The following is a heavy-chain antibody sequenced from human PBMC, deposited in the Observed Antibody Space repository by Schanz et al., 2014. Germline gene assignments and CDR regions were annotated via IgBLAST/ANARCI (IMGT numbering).Heavy chain of an antibody. J-gene: IGHJ3*02. CDR2: IKHDGSEK. CDR3: ARENLNWEAFDI. D-gene: IGHD7-27*01. CDR1: GFAFDTYC. Sequence: EVQLVESGGGLVQPGGSLRLSCAASGFAFDTYCMSWVRQAPGKGLEWVANIKHDGSEKYYVDSVKGRFTISRDNAKNSLYLEMTSLRGEDTAVYYCARENLNWEAFDIWGQGTTVTVSS. V-gene: IGHV3-7*03.